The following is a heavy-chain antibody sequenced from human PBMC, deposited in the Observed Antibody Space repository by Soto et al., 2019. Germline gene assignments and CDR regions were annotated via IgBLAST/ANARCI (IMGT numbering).Heavy chain of an antibody. CDR1: GGSISSSSYY. D-gene: IGHD2-15*01. CDR3: ARHRGGPGRPGGYYMDV. Sequence: QLQLQESGPGLVKPSETLSLTCTVSGGSISSSSYYWGWIRQPPGKGLEWIGSIYYSGSTYYNPSLKRRVTITVDTSKNQFSLKLSSVTAADTAVYYCARHRGGPGRPGGYYMDVWGKGTTVTVSS. CDR2: IYYSGST. V-gene: IGHV4-39*01. J-gene: IGHJ6*03.